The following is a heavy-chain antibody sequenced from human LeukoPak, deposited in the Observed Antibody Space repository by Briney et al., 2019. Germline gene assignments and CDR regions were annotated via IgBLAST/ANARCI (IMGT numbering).Heavy chain of an antibody. D-gene: IGHD5-12*01. CDR1: GDSISSSY. CDR3: ARRVIESSPITERNWFDP. CDR2: VYDRGGT. Sequence: SETLSLTCTVSGDSISSSYWSWIRQPPGKGLEWIGRVYDRGGTIYNPSLESRVSISIDTSRNQFSLKLTSVTAADTAVYYCARRVIESSPITERNWFDPWGQGTLVTVSS. J-gene: IGHJ5*02. V-gene: IGHV4-59*08.